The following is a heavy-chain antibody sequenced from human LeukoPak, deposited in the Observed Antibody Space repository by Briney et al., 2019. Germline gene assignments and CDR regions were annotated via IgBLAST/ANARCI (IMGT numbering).Heavy chain of an antibody. CDR1: GGSISTSPYY. J-gene: IGHJ4*02. Sequence: PFETLSLTCSVCGGSISTSPYYWGWIRQPPRKGLEGIGDIYYSGGTYYNPSLKSRVTIFVYPSQNQVSLEVTSVTAAGKGLFSCARRRTYDILTGYPQYYFDYWGQGALVTVSS. CDR3: ARRRTYDILTGYPQYYFDY. D-gene: IGHD3-9*01. V-gene: IGHV4-39*01. CDR2: IYYSGGT.